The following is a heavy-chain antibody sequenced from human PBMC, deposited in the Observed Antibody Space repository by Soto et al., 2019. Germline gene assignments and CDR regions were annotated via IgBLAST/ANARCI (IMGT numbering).Heavy chain of an antibody. CDR1: GFTFSSYG. CDR2: ISYDGSNK. V-gene: IGHV3-30*18. CDR3: AKDGRALAGTQDGYFDY. Sequence: GGSLRLSCAASGFTFSSYGMHWVRQAPGKGLEWVAVISYDGSNKYYADSVKGRFTISRDNSKNTLYLQMNSLRAEDTAVYYCAKDGRALAGTQDGYFDYWGQGTLDSVSS. J-gene: IGHJ4*02. D-gene: IGHD6-19*01.